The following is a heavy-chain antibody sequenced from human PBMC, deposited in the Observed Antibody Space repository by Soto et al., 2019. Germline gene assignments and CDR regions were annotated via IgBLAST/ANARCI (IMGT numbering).Heavy chain of an antibody. V-gene: IGHV3-11*06. CDR3: ARDPGGYCTNGVCYSSGMDV. CDR2: ISSSSSYT. D-gene: IGHD2-8*01. CDR1: GFTFSDYY. Sequence: GGSLRLSCAASGFTFSDYYMSWIRQAPGKGLEWVSYISSSSSYTNYADSVKGRFTISRDNAKNSLYLQMNSLRAEDMAVYYCARDPGGYCTNGVCYSSGMDVWGQGTTVTVSS. J-gene: IGHJ6*02.